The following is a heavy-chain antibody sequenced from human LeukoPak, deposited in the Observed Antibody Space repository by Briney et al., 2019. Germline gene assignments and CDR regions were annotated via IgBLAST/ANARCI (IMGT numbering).Heavy chain of an antibody. CDR3: ARKNKLLWFGELRGWFDP. J-gene: IGHJ5*02. Sequence: SVNVSCKSSGCIYRSYAISWVRQAPGQGVEWMGGIIPIFGTGNYAQKFQGRVTITTDESTSTAYMELSSLRSKDTAVYYCARKNKLLWFGELRGWFDPWGQGTLVTVSS. CDR2: IIPIFGTG. D-gene: IGHD3-10*01. CDR1: GCIYRSYA. V-gene: IGHV1-69*05.